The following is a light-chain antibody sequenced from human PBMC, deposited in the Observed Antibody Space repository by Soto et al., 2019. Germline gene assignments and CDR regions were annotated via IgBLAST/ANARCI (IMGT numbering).Light chain of an antibody. CDR1: SRDVGLYDY. V-gene: IGLV2-14*01. J-gene: IGLJ1*01. CDR3: SSSTSDSSYV. CDR2: AVS. Sequence: QSARTQPASVSGSPGQSITISCTGTSRDVGLYDYVSWYQQHPGKAPQLMIYAVSNRPSGVSNRFSASKSGNTASLFISGLQAEEEADYYCSSSTSDSSYVFGSGTKATVL.